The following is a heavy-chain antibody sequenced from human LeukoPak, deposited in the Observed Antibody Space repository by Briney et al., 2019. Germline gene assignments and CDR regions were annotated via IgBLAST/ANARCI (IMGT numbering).Heavy chain of an antibody. CDR2: INHSGST. D-gene: IGHD2-21*02. Sequence: PSETLSLTCAVYGGTFSGYYWSWIRQPPGQGLEWIGEINHSGSTNYNPSLKSRVTISVDTSKNQFSLKLSSVSAAVTAVYYCARGKATAIPDWGQGTLVTVSS. J-gene: IGHJ4*02. CDR1: GGTFSGYY. CDR3: ARGKATAIPD. V-gene: IGHV4-34*01.